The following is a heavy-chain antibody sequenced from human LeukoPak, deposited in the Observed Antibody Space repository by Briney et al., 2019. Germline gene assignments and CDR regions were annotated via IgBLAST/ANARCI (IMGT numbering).Heavy chain of an antibody. J-gene: IGHJ4*02. CDR2: IYYSGST. Sequence: SETLSLTCTVSGGSISSYYWSWIRQPPGKGLEWIGYIYYSGSTNYNPSLKSRVTISVDTSKNQFSLKLSSVTAADTAVYYCARVVVNGFWSGYADYWGQGTLVTASS. D-gene: IGHD3-3*01. V-gene: IGHV4-59*01. CDR3: ARVVVNGFWSGYADY. CDR1: GGSISSYY.